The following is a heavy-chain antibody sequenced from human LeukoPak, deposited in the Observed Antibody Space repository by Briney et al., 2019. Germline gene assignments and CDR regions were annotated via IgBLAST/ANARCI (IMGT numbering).Heavy chain of an antibody. Sequence: GGSLRLSCAASGFTFSSYGMHWVRQAPGKGLEWVAVIWSDGSNKYYADSVQGRFTISRDNAKDSLFLQMNSLRAEDTAVYYCARVPRSGNHLDYWGQGTLVTVSS. CDR2: IWSDGSNK. CDR3: ARVPRSGNHLDY. V-gene: IGHV3-33*01. D-gene: IGHD1-26*01. CDR1: GFTFSSYG. J-gene: IGHJ4*02.